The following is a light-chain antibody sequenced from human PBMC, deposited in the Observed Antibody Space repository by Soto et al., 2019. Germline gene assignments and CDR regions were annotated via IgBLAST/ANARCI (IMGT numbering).Light chain of an antibody. J-gene: IGKJ2*01. Sequence: IVLPQSPGTLPLSPGERATLSCRTTQTVSSSYLAWYQQKPGQAPRLLIYAASYSATGIPDRFSGSGSGTDFTPTITRLEPDDFAVYACQQYHTSPRTFGQGTKVESK. V-gene: IGKV3-20*01. CDR1: QTVSSSY. CDR3: QQYHTSPRT. CDR2: AAS.